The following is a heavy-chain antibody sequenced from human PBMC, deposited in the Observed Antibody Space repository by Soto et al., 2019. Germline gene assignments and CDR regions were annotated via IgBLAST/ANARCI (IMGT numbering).Heavy chain of an antibody. J-gene: IGHJ4*02. D-gene: IGHD3-9*01. CDR3: AKDAKRGYDILTGYYHYYFDY. CDR1: GFTFSSYG. Sequence: PGGSLRLSCGASGFTFSSYGMHWVRQAPGKGLEWVAVISYDGSNKYYADSVKGRFTISRDNSKNTLYLQMNSLRAEDTAVYYCAKDAKRGYDILTGYYHYYFDYWGQGTLVTVSS. V-gene: IGHV3-30*18. CDR2: ISYDGSNK.